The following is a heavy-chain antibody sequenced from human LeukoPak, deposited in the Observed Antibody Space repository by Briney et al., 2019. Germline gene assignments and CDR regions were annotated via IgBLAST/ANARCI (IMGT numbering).Heavy chain of an antibody. CDR2: ISYDGSNK. CDR3: AKDYSYYDSSGYYWYFDY. V-gene: IGHV3-30*18. Sequence: GGSLRLSCAASGFTFSSYGMHWVRQAPGKGLEWVAVISYDGSNKYYADSVKGRFTISRDNSKNTLYLQMNSLRAEDTAVYYCAKDYSYYDSSGYYWYFDYWGQGTLVTVSS. D-gene: IGHD3-22*01. CDR1: GFTFSSYG. J-gene: IGHJ4*02.